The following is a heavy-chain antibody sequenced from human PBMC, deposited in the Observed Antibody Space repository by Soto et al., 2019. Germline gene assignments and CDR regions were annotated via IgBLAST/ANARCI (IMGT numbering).Heavy chain of an antibody. J-gene: IGHJ4*02. Sequence: EVQLVESGGGLVKPGGSVRLSCEASGFTFTSDSMTWGRQAPGKGLEWVSSISSHGRDIFYADSVKGRFTISRDNAKDSLHLQMNSLTGEDSAVYYCARGAALAGKLDLWGQGTLVTVSS. CDR3: ARGAALAGKLDL. CDR2: ISSHGRDI. V-gene: IGHV3-21*06. CDR1: GFTFTSDS. D-gene: IGHD6-19*01.